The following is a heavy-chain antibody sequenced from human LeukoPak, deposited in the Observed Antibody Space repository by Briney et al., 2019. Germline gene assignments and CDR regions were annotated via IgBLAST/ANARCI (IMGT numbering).Heavy chain of an antibody. J-gene: IGHJ4*02. D-gene: IGHD3-22*01. CDR2: IYKDGSA. CDR1: GFTVSNEY. Sequence: GGSLRLSCAASGFTVSNEYMTWVRQAPGKGLEWLSVIYKDGSAYYADSVKGRFTISRDNSKNTVYLQMNSLRAGDTAVYYCAKMVVITGTDYFDYWGQGTLVTVSS. V-gene: IGHV3-53*01. CDR3: AKMVVITGTDYFDY.